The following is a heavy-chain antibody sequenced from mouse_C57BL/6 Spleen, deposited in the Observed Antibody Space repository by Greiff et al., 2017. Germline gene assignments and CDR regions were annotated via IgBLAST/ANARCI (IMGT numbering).Heavy chain of an antibody. J-gene: IGHJ2*01. CDR1: GYAFSSSW. Sequence: QVQLKQSGPELVKPGASVKISCKASGYAFSSSWMNWVKQRPGGGLEWIGRIYPGDGDTNYNGKFKGKATLTADKSSSTAYMQLSSLTSEDSAVYFCARSITAVVAEYFDYWGQGTTLTVSS. D-gene: IGHD1-1*01. CDR2: IYPGDGDT. V-gene: IGHV1-82*01. CDR3: ARSITAVVAEYFDY.